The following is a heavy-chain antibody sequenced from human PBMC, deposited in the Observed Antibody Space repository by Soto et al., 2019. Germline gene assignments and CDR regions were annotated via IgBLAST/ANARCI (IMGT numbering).Heavy chain of an antibody. D-gene: IGHD3-16*02. CDR1: GFTFRSYG. Sequence: QVQLVEAGGGVFQPGRSLRLACVASGFTFRSYGMHWVRQAPGKGLEWVAVIWYDGSKRYYTDSVKGRFTISRDNSKNTLYLQMDRLRVEDTAVYFCARDLRLHLGEPSFPDYWGQGTLVTVTS. J-gene: IGHJ4*02. V-gene: IGHV3-33*01. CDR3: ARDLRLHLGEPSFPDY. CDR2: IWYDGSKR.